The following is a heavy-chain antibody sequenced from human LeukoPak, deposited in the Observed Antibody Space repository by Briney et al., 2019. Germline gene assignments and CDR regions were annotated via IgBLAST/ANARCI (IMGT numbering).Heavy chain of an antibody. V-gene: IGHV3-74*01. CDR3: ARDRPLWN. Sequence: GGSLRLSCAASELINTHYWMHWVRQVPGKGLVWVSRIKLDENTAYYADFVKGRFTISRDNAKSTIYLQMNSLRVEDSAVYYCARDRPLWNRGQGTLVTVSS. CDR1: ELINTHYW. D-gene: IGHD1-1*01. J-gene: IGHJ4*02. CDR2: IKLDENTA.